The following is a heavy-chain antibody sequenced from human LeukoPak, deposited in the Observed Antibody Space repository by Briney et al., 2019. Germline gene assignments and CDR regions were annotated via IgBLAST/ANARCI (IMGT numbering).Heavy chain of an antibody. Sequence: GESLKISCKGSGYTFTSYWIGWVRQMPGKGLEWMGIIYPGDSDTRYSPSFQGQVTISADKSISTAYLQWSSLKASDTAMYYCARPPIAAADSLGYMDVWGKGTTVTVSS. D-gene: IGHD6-13*01. CDR3: ARPPIAAADSLGYMDV. CDR2: IYPGDSDT. CDR1: GYTFTSYW. J-gene: IGHJ6*03. V-gene: IGHV5-51*01.